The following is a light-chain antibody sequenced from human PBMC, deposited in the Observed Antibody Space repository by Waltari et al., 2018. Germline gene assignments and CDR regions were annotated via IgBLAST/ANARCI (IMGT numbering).Light chain of an antibody. CDR3: QQYNSHLLT. CDR2: KAP. V-gene: IGKV1-5*03. Sequence: DIQMTQSPSTLSASVGDRVPIPARASQSISSWLAWFQKKPGTALKTPLQKAPTLESGVXSRFSGSGSGTEFTLTITSLQPDDFATYYCQQYNSHLLTFGGGTKVEIK. J-gene: IGKJ4*01. CDR1: QSISSW.